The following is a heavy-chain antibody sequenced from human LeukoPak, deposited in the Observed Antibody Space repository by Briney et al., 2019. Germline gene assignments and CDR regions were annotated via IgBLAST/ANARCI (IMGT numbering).Heavy chain of an antibody. CDR3: ARDKGSGMLPFDY. CDR2: FNPNSGDA. CDR1: GYTFTVHY. V-gene: IGHV1-2*02. Sequence: ASVKVSCKASGYTFTVHYLHWVRQAPGQGPEWMGWFNPNSGDANYAQRFQGRVTMTRVTSISTAYMEMKGLTIDDTAVYYCARDKGSGMLPFDYRGQGTRVTVSS. J-gene: IGHJ4*02. D-gene: IGHD1-1*01.